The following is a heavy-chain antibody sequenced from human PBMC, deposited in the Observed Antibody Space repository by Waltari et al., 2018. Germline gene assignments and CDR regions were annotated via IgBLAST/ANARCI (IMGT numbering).Heavy chain of an antibody. CDR3: ARGDKYRLLEWPHYYYYYGMDV. CDR1: GGSFSGYY. V-gene: IGHV4-34*01. D-gene: IGHD3-3*01. Sequence: QVQLQQWGAGLLKPSETLSLTCAVYGGSFSGYYWSWIRQPPGKGLEWIGEIKHSGSTNDTPSLKRRVTISVDTSKNQFSLKLSSVTAADTAVYYCARGDKYRLLEWPHYYYYYGMDVWGQGTTVTVSS. CDR2: IKHSGST. J-gene: IGHJ6*02.